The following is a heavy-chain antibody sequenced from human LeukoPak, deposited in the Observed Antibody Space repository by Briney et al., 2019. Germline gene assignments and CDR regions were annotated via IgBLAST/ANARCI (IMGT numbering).Heavy chain of an antibody. J-gene: IGHJ6*02. V-gene: IGHV4-59*01. Sequence: SETLSLACTVSGGSISSYYWSWIRQPPGKGLEWIGYIYYSGSTNYNPSLKSRVTISVDTSKNQFSLKLSSVTAADTAIYYCARGRLTGSNYGMDVWGQGTTVTVSS. CDR1: GGSISSYY. CDR2: IYYSGST. CDR3: ARGRLTGSNYGMDV.